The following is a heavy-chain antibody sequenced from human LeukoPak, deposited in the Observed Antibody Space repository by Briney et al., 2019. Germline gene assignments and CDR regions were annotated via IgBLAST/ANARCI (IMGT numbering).Heavy chain of an antibody. CDR2: IYYSGST. CDR3: ARWPGLQGYYYYGMDV. V-gene: IGHV4-59*08. CDR1: GGSINSYY. D-gene: IGHD5-12*01. J-gene: IGHJ6*02. Sequence: KPSETLSLTCTVSGGSINSYYWSWIRQPPGKGLEWIGYIYYSGSTNYNPSLKSRVTISVDTSKNQFSLKLSSVTAADTAVYYCARWPGLQGYYYYGMDVWGQGTTVTVSS.